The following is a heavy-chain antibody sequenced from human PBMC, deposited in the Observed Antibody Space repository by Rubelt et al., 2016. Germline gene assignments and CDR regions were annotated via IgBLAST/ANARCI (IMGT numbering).Heavy chain of an antibody. V-gene: IGHV4-59*01. Sequence: QVQLQESGPGLVKPSETLSLNCTVSGGSISSYSWSWIRQPPGKGLEWIGNIHHSGSTNYNPSLKSRGTISLETSKNQFPLKLSTVTAADTAVYYCARVKGYYYDSSGYYYDAFDIWGQGTMVTVSS. CDR3: ARVKGYYYDSSGYYYDAFDI. J-gene: IGHJ3*02. CDR1: GGSISSYS. D-gene: IGHD3-22*01. CDR2: IHHSGST.